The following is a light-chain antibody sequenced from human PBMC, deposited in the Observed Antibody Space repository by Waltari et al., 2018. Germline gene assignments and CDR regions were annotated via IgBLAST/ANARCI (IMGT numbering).Light chain of an antibody. CDR3: QSADSSGTYYV. J-gene: IGLJ1*01. CDR1: ALPTEY. Sequence: SYELPQSPSQSVSPGQTATITCSGDALPTEYVYWYQQKPGQAPVLIIYKDEERPPGIPERFSGSSSGTTATLTISRVQAEDEADYYCQSADSSGTYYVFAAGTKVTVL. CDR2: KDE. V-gene: IGLV3-25*03.